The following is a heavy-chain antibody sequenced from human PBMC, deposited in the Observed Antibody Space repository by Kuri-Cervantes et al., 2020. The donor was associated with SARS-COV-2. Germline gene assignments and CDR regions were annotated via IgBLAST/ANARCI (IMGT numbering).Heavy chain of an antibody. V-gene: IGHV3-30*02. CDR1: GFTFSSYG. CDR2: IRYDGSNK. Sequence: GESLKISCAASGFTFSSYGMHWVRQAPGKGLEWVAFIRYDGSNKYYADSVKGRFTISRDNSKNTLYLQMNSLRAEDTAVYYCAKDLLSDPYYYDSSGLDYWGQGTLVTVSS. CDR3: AKDLLSDPYYYDSSGLDY. J-gene: IGHJ4*02. D-gene: IGHD3-22*01.